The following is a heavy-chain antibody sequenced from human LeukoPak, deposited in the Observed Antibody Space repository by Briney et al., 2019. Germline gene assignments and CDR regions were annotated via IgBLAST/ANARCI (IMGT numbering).Heavy chain of an antibody. CDR1: GFMFGDYG. CDR3: AKDADYYDSSGYLFLLGY. CDR2: ISGSGGST. D-gene: IGHD3-22*01. V-gene: IGHV3-23*01. J-gene: IGHJ4*02. Sequence: GGSLRLSCAGSGFMFGDYGMAWVRQAPGKGLEWVSAISGSGGSTYYADSVKGRFTISRDNSKNTLYLQMNSLRAEDTAVYYCAKDADYYDSSGYLFLLGYWGQGTLVTVSS.